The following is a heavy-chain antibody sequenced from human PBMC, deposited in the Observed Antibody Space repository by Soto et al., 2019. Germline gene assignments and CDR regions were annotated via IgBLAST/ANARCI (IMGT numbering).Heavy chain of an antibody. CDR3: AREGRMGTFDY. V-gene: IGHV4-61*01. Sequence: SETLSLTCTVSGGSVSGGSYFWSWVRQPPGKGLELIGYFYYSGSTKYNPSLKSRVTILEDTSKNQFSLKLNSVTAADTAVYYCAREGRMGTFDYWGQGALVTVSS. J-gene: IGHJ4*02. D-gene: IGHD1-1*01. CDR1: GGSVSGGSYF. CDR2: FYYSGST.